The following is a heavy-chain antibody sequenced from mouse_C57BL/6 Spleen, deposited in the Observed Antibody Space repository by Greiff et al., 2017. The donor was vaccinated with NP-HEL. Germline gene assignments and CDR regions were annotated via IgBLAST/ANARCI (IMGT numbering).Heavy chain of an antibody. V-gene: IGHV1-4*01. CDR2: INPSSGYT. Sequence: QVQLKESGAELARPGASVKMSCKASGYTFTSYTMHWVKQRPGQGLEWIGYINPSSGYTKYNQKFKDKATLTADKSSSTAYMQLSSLTSEDSAVYYCARGDYLDYWGQGTTLTVSS. CDR1: GYTFTSYT. CDR3: ARGDYLDY. J-gene: IGHJ2*01.